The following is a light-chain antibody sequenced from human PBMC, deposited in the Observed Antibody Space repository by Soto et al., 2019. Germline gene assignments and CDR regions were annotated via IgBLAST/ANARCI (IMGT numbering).Light chain of an antibody. CDR1: SSDVGGYNY. J-gene: IGLJ1*01. CDR2: EVT. Sequence: QSALTQPASVSGSPGQSITIYCTGTSSDVGGYNYVSWYQQHPGKAPKLIIYEVTNRPSGVSNRFSGSKSDNTASLTISGLQAEDEADYYCSSYTSGSTLYVFGTGTQLTVL. V-gene: IGLV2-14*01. CDR3: SSYTSGSTLYV.